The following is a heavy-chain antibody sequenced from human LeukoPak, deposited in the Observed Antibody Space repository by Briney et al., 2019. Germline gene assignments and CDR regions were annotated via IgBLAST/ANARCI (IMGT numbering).Heavy chain of an antibody. CDR3: ARSGRRGYCSGGSCYPLAVNWFDP. Sequence: SETLSLTCAVYGGSFSGYYWSWIRQPPGKGLEWIGEINHSGSTNYNPSLKSRVTISVDTSKNQFSLKLSSVTAADTAVYYCARSGRRGYCSGGSCYPLAVNWFDPWGRGTLVTVSS. CDR1: GGSFSGYY. D-gene: IGHD2-15*01. J-gene: IGHJ5*02. CDR2: INHSGST. V-gene: IGHV4-34*01.